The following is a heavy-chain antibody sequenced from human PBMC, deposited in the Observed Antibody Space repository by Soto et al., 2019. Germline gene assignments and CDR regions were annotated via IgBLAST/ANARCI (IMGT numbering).Heavy chain of an antibody. J-gene: IGHJ4*02. CDR2: ISGSGSST. CDR3: AKENGFQFVNFGASGFDY. Sequence: EVQLLESGGGLVQPVGSLRLSCAASGFRFSSKAMSWVRQATGKGLEWVSIISGSGSSTYYTDSLKGRFTISRDNSKNMVYLEMNYLRAEDTAVYYCAKENGFQFVNFGASGFDYWGQGSLVSLSS. D-gene: IGHD6-6*01. V-gene: IGHV3-23*01. CDR1: GFRFSSKA.